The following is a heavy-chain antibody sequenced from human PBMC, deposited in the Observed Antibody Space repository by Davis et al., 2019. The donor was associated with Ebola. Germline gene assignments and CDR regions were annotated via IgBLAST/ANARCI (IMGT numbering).Heavy chain of an antibody. V-gene: IGHV1-2*04. Sequence: ASVKVSCKASGYTFTGYYMHWVRQAPGQGLEWMGWINPNSGGTNYAQKFQGWVTMTRDTSISTAYMELSRLRSDDTAVYYCARGGSGSYWRNWFDPWGQGTLVTVSS. CDR2: INPNSGGT. CDR1: GYTFTGYY. CDR3: ARGGSGSYWRNWFDP. J-gene: IGHJ5*02. D-gene: IGHD3-10*01.